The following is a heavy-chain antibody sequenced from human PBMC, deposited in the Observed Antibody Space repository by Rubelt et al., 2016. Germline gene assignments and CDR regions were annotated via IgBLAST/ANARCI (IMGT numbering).Heavy chain of an antibody. J-gene: IGHJ3*02. V-gene: IGHV4-34*01. CDR3: ARHIGLYGGLDACDI. D-gene: IGHD2-21*01. CDR1: GGSFSGYY. CDR2: INHSGST. Sequence: QVQLQQWGAGLLKPSETLSLTCAVYGGSFSGYYWSWIRQPPGKGLEWIGEINHSGSTNYNPSLKSRVTISVDTSKTQFSLKLSSVTAADTAVYYCARHIGLYGGLDACDIWGQGTMVTVSS.